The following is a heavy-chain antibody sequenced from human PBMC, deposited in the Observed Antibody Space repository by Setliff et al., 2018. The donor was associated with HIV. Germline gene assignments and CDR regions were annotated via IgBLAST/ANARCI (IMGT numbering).Heavy chain of an antibody. D-gene: IGHD3-16*01. Sequence: QPGGSLRLSCATSGFAFSDYDFHWVRQVTGEGLAWVSAIGTGGDTNYAASVKGRFTISRDNAKNTLYLQMNGLSAEDTAVYYCARDRFRGGVGTGLAEYWGQGTVVTVSS. CDR1: GFAFSDYD. CDR3: ARDRFRGGVGTGLAEY. V-gene: IGHV3-13*01. CDR2: IGTGGDT. J-gene: IGHJ4*02.